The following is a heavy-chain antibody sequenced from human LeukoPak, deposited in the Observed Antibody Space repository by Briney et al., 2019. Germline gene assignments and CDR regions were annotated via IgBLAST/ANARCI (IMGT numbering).Heavy chain of an antibody. CDR1: GFTFSAYT. J-gene: IGHJ2*01. CDR3: AKDLEIQDNYGYPWYFDL. CDR2: ITSSSSHI. V-gene: IGHV3-21*01. D-gene: IGHD5-18*01. Sequence: GGSLRLSCAASGFTFSAYTMTWFRQAPGKGLEWVSSITSSSSHIYYADSVKGRFTISRDNAKNSLYLEMNSLRAEDTAVYSCAKDLEIQDNYGYPWYFDLWGRGTLVTVSS.